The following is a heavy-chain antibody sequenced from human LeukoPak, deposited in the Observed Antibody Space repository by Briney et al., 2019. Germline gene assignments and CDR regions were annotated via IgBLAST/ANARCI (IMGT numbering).Heavy chain of an antibody. CDR2: IIPIFGTA. J-gene: IGHJ5*01. Sequence: GASVKVSCKASGGTFSSYAISWVRQAPGQGLEWMGGIIPIFGTANYAQKFQGRVTITADESTSTAYMELSSLRSEDTAVYYCAREGEIAAAFTWFDSWGQGTLVTVSS. CDR3: AREGEIAAAFTWFDS. CDR1: GGTFSSYA. D-gene: IGHD6-13*01. V-gene: IGHV1-69*13.